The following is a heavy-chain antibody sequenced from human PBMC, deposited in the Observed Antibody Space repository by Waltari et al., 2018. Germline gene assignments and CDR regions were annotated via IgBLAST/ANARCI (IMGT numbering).Heavy chain of an antibody. Sequence: QLQLQESGPGLVKPSETLSLTCAVYGDSISGYYWSWIRQPPGKTLEWIGYVDYIGTTNYNPSLESRVTISIDTSKKSFSLELRSATAADTAVYYCARGGHMGMAATWGQGTLVTVSS. CDR1: GDSISGYY. CDR2: VDYIGTT. V-gene: IGHV4-59*01. J-gene: IGHJ5*02. D-gene: IGHD6-13*01. CDR3: ARGGHMGMAAT.